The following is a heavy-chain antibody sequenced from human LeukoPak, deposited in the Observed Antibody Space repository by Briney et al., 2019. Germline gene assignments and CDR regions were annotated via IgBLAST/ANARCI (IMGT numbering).Heavy chain of an antibody. CDR1: GFTFSSYG. CDR2: ISYDGSNK. Sequence: GGSLRLSCAASGFTFSSYGMHWVRQAPGKGLEWVAVISYDGSNKYYADSVKGRFTISRDNSKNTLYLQMNSPRAEDTAVYYCAKGGCSSTSCYVWTSPDYWGQGTLVTVSS. CDR3: AKGGCSSTSCYVWTSPDY. D-gene: IGHD2-2*01. J-gene: IGHJ4*02. V-gene: IGHV3-30*18.